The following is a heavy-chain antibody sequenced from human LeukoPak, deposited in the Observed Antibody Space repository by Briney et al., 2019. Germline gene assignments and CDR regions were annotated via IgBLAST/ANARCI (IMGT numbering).Heavy chain of an antibody. CDR2: IYHSGST. CDR3: ARLEAFRGWFDP. Sequence: SQTLSLTCTVSGGSISSGGYYWSWIRQPPGKGLEWIGYIYHSGSTYYNPSLKSRVTISVDRSKNQFSLKLSSVTAADTAVYYCARLEAFRGWFDPWGQGTLVTVSS. CDR1: GGSISSGGYY. J-gene: IGHJ5*02. V-gene: IGHV4-30-2*01. D-gene: IGHD2/OR15-2a*01.